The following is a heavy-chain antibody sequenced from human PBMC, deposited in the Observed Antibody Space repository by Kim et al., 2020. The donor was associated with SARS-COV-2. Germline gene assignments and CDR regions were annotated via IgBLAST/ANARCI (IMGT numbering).Heavy chain of an antibody. J-gene: IGHJ4*02. CDR3: VRDAESSGWYLFDF. D-gene: IGHD6-19*01. CDR1: GFTFADHA. V-gene: IGHV3-9*01. CDR2: ITWNSGRI. Sequence: GGSLRLSCAASGFTFADHAMHWVRQAPGKGLEWVSSITWNSGRIVYADSVKGRFTISRDNARNSLFLEMNSLRVEDTALYYCVRDAESSGWYLFDFWGQG.